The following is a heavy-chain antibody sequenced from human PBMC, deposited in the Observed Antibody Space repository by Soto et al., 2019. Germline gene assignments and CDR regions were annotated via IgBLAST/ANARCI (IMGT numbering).Heavy chain of an antibody. D-gene: IGHD2-15*01. CDR2: INAGNGNT. J-gene: IGHJ4*02. CDR3: ARVVVMVYAIGYCSGGSCYYFDY. Sequence: ASVKVSCKASGYTFTSYAMHWVRQAPGQRLEWMGWINAGNGNTKYSQKFQGRVTITRDTSASTAYMELSSLRSEDTAVYYCARVVVMVYAIGYCSGGSCYYFDYWGQGTLVTVSS. V-gene: IGHV1-3*01. CDR1: GYTFTSYA.